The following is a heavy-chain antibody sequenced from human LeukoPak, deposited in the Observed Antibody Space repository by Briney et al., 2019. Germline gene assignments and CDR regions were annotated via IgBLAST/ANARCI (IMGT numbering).Heavy chain of an antibody. CDR3: ARAKPKNMVRGLIMRRESRYYFDY. D-gene: IGHD3-10*01. V-gene: IGHV3-30*02. Sequence: GGSLRLSCAASGFTFSTSGMHWVRQAPGKGLEWVAFIRYNGNNKYYADSVKGRFTISRDNSKSTLYIQMNSLRAEDTAVYYCARAKPKNMVRGLIMRRESRYYFDYWGQGTLVTVSS. CDR1: GFTFSTSG. J-gene: IGHJ4*02. CDR2: IRYNGNNK.